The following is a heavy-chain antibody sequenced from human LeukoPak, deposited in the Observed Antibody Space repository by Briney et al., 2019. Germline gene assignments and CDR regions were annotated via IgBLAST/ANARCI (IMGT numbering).Heavy chain of an antibody. V-gene: IGHV4-30-4*01. CDR1: GGSISSGDYY. D-gene: IGHD2-2*01. CDR3: ARDEYQLLSYYYGMDV. CDR2: IYYSGST. J-gene: IGHJ6*04. Sequence: SETLSLTCTVSGGSISSGDYYWSWIRQPPGKGLEWIGYIYYSGSTYYNPSLKSRVTISVDTSKNQFSLRLSSVTAADTAVYYCARDEYQLLSYYYGMDVWGKGTTVTVSS.